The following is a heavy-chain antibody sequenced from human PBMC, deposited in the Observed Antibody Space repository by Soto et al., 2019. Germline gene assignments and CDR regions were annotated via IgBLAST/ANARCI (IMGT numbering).Heavy chain of an antibody. CDR1: GFSLSSTRMA. CDR3: AHIVVAGLGYYFDY. J-gene: IGHJ4*02. V-gene: IGHV2-5*02. Sequence: QITLKESGPTLVKPTQTLTLTCTFSGFSLSSTRMAVGWIRQPPGKALEWLALIYWDDDKRYSPFLKSRLTLPKNTXXHQVVLTMSNMDPVDTARYYCAHIVVAGLGYYFDYWGQGTLVTVSS. D-gene: IGHD6-19*01. CDR2: IYWDDDK.